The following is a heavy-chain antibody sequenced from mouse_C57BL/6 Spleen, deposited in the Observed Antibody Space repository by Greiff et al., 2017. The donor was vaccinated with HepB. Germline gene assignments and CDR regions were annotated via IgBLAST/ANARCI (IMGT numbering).Heavy chain of an antibody. D-gene: IGHD1-1*01. J-gene: IGHJ2*01. CDR3: ARDGVLRYYFVY. V-gene: IGHV7-3*01. CDR2: IRNKANGYTT. CDR1: GFTFTDYY. Sequence: EVKLVESGGGLVQPGGSLSLSCAASGFTFTDYYMSWVRQPPGKALEWLGFIRNKANGYTTEYSASVKGRFTISRDNSQSILYLQMSALRAEDSATYYCARDGVLRYYFVYCGQGTTLTLSS.